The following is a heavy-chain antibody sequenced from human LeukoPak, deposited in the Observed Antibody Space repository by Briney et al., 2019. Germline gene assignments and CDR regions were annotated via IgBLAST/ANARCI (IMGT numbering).Heavy chain of an antibody. J-gene: IGHJ4*02. V-gene: IGHV4-34*01. CDR2: INHSGST. D-gene: IGHD3-22*01. CDR1: GGSFSGYY. Sequence: SETLSLTCAVYGGSFSGYYWSWIRQPPGEGLEWIGEINHSGSTNYNPSLKSRVTISVDTSKKQFSLKLCSVTAADTAVYYCVTYYFDSSGPKKNYWGQGTLVTVSS. CDR3: VTYYFDSSGPKKNY.